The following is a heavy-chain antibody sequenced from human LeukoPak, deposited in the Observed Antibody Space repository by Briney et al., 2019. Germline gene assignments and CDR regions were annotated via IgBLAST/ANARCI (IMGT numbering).Heavy chain of an antibody. Sequence: ASVKVSCKASGYTFTGYYMHWVRQAPGQGLEWMGWINPNNGGTNYAQKFQGRVSMTRDTSISTAYMELSRLRSDDTAVYYCARTQPPINCSGGSCYAFDYWGQGTLVTVSS. D-gene: IGHD2-15*01. CDR2: INPNNGGT. V-gene: IGHV1-2*02. CDR3: ARTQPPINCSGGSCYAFDY. CDR1: GYTFTGYY. J-gene: IGHJ4*02.